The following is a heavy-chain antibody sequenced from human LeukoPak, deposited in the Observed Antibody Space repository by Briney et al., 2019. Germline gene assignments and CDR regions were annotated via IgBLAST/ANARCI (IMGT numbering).Heavy chain of an antibody. V-gene: IGHV3-21*01. CDR3: ARGGGPLLWFGELFFDY. D-gene: IGHD3-10*01. CDR2: ISSSSSYI. J-gene: IGHJ4*02. CDR1: GFTVSSYS. Sequence: PGGSLRLSCAASGFTVSSYSMNWVRQAPGKGLEWVSSISSSSSYIYYADLVKGRFTISRDNAKNSLYLQMNSLRAEDTAVYYCARGGGPLLWFGELFFDYWGQGTLVTVSS.